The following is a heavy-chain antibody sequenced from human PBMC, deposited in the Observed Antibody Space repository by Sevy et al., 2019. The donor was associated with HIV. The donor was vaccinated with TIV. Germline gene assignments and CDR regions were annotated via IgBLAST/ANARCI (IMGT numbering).Heavy chain of an antibody. D-gene: IGHD3-3*01. J-gene: IGHJ5*02. CDR1: GFSFSSDA. V-gene: IGHV3-23*01. Sequence: GGSLRLSCVGSGFSFSSDAMSWVRQAPGKGLQWVATVSASGGSTYYADSVRGRFSITRDNSKNTLYGKMNSLRAEDTGVYYCARVGGGGYYDPWSGYLEFDPWGQGTLVTVSS. CDR2: VSASGGST. CDR3: ARVGGGGYYDPWSGYLEFDP.